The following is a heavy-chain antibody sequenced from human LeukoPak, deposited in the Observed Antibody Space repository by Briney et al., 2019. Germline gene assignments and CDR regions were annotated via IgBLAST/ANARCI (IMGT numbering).Heavy chain of an antibody. CDR1: GGSFSGYY. CDR3: ARGPWYGMATMRAFDY. CDR2: INHSGST. Sequence: PSETLSLTCAVYGGSFSGYYWSWIRQPPGKGLEWIGEINHSGSTNYNPSLKSRVTISVDTSKNQFSLKLSSVTAADTAVYYCARGPWYGMATMRAFDYWGQGTLVTVSS. D-gene: IGHD5-12*01. V-gene: IGHV4-34*01. J-gene: IGHJ4*02.